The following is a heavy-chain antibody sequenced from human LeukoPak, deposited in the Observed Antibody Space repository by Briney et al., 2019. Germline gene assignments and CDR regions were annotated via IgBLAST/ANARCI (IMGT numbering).Heavy chain of an antibody. CDR1: GGTFSSYA. V-gene: IGHV1-69*05. J-gene: IGHJ4*02. Sequence: ASVKVSCKASGGTFSSYAISWVRQAPGQGLEWMGRIIPIFGTANYAQKFQGRVTITTDESTSTAYMELSSLRSEDTAVYYCASVVGGDGDFDYWGQGTLVTVSS. CDR2: IIPIFGTA. CDR3: ASVVGGDGDFDY. D-gene: IGHD2-15*01.